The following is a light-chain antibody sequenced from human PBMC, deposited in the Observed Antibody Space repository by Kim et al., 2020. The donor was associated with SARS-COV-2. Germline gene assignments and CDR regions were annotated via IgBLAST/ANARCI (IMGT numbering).Light chain of an antibody. Sequence: PGERATLSCRASQSVSSTYLAWYQQKPGQAPRLLIYAASSRATGIPDRFSGSGSGTDFTLTVSRLEPEDFAVYYCQQYGSSPLYTFAQGTKLEI. CDR3: QQYGSSPLYT. V-gene: IGKV3-20*01. CDR1: QSVSSTY. CDR2: AAS. J-gene: IGKJ2*01.